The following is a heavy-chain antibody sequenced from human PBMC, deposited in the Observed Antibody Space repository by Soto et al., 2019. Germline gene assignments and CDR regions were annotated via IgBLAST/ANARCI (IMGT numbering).Heavy chain of an antibody. Sequence: GGSLRLSCAASGFTFSIHEMNWVRQAPGKGLEWVSYISSIGVATYYADSVKGRFTISRDNAKNSLYLQMNSLRAEDTAVYYCAREGRVGGIDYWGQGTPVTVSS. CDR1: GFTFSIHE. J-gene: IGHJ4*02. V-gene: IGHV3-48*03. CDR2: ISSIGVAT. D-gene: IGHD6-19*01. CDR3: AREGRVGGIDY.